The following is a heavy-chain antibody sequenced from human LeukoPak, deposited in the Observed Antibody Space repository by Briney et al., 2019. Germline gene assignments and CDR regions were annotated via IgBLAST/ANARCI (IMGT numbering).Heavy chain of an antibody. D-gene: IGHD2/OR15-2a*01. Sequence: GRSLRLSCAASGFTFSSYAMHWVRQAPGKGLEWVSFLSYDGSNKYYADSVEGRFTISRDNSKNTLYLQMNSLRAEDTAVYYCARVPFYGLGLASPFDYWGQGTLVTVSS. CDR3: ARVPFYGLGLASPFDY. V-gene: IGHV3-30*04. J-gene: IGHJ4*02. CDR1: GFTFSSYA. CDR2: LSYDGSNK.